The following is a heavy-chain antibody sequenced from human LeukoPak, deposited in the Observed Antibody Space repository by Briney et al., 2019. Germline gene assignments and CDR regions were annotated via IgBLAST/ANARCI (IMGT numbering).Heavy chain of an antibody. J-gene: IGHJ4*02. CDR2: IKPNSVAT. D-gene: IGHD2-21*01. CDR3: ARDSDLLF. Sequence: ASVKVSCKASGYTFSVYYIHWVRQAPGQGREGMGWIKPNSVATNYAQKFQDRVTMTRDTSISTAYMELSRLRSDDTAMYYCARDSDLLFWGQGTLVTVSS. V-gene: IGHV1-2*02. CDR1: GYTFSVYY.